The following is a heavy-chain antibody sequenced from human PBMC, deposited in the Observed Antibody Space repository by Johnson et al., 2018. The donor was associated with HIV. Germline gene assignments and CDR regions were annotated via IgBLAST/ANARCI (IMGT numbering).Heavy chain of an antibody. CDR3: ASRAQTGADVVAYDI. D-gene: IGHD1-14*01. V-gene: IGHV3-30*14. J-gene: IGHJ3*02. Sequence: QVQLVESGGGVVQPGRSLRLSCAASGFTFSSYAMHWVRQAQGKGLEWVAVISYDGSNKYYADSVKGRFTISRDNSKNTLYLQMNRLRAEDTAVYYWASRAQTGADVVAYDIWSQGTMVTVSS. CDR1: GFTFSSYA. CDR2: ISYDGSNK.